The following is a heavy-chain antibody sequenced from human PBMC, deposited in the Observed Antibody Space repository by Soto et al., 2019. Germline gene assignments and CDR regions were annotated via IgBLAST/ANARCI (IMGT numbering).Heavy chain of an antibody. CDR1: GFTFSSYA. D-gene: IGHD2-15*01. J-gene: IGHJ4*02. Sequence: GGSLRLSCAASGFTFSSYAMHWVRQAPGKGLEWVAVISYDGSNKYYADSVKGRFTISRDNSKNTLYLQMNSLRAEDTAVYYCARGPPGVVVAVFDYWGQGTLVTAPQ. CDR3: ARGPPGVVVAVFDY. V-gene: IGHV3-30-3*01. CDR2: ISYDGSNK.